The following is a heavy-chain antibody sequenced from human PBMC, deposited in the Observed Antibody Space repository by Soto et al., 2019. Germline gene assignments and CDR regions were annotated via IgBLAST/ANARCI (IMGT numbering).Heavy chain of an antibody. D-gene: IGHD3-22*01. V-gene: IGHV4-38-2*01. CDR2: SYHVGST. Sequence: SETLSLTCAASGYSISSGYYWGWLRQPPGKGLEWIGSSYHVGSTYYNPSLNSRVTLSIDMTNNHVSLIRNSVTAADTAVYYSARVGPWVPYYYDSSPYTFENWFDPWGQGTLVTVSS. CDR3: ARVGPWVPYYYDSSPYTFENWFDP. J-gene: IGHJ5*02. CDR1: GYSISSGYY.